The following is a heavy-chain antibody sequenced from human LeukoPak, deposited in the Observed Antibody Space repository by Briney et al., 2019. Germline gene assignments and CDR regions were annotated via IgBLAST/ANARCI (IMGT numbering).Heavy chain of an antibody. CDR3: ARDRNPEGPLPPLYSYGTYFDY. J-gene: IGHJ4*02. V-gene: IGHV1-69*05. CDR2: IIPIFGTA. D-gene: IGHD5-18*01. CDR1: GGTFSSYA. Sequence: SVKVSCKASGGTFSSYAISWVRQAPGQGLEWMGGIIPIFGTANYAQKFQGRATITTDESTSTAYMELSSLRSDDTAVYYCARDRNPEGPLPPLYSYGTYFDYWGQGTLVTVSS.